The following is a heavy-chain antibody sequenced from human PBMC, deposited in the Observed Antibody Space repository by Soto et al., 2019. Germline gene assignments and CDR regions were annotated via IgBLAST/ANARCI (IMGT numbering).Heavy chain of an antibody. J-gene: IGHJ2*01. V-gene: IGHV4-39*07. D-gene: IGHD6-6*01. Sequence: SETLSLTCTVSGGSISSSSYYWGWIRQPPGKGLEWIGSIYYSGSTYYNPSLKSRVTISVDTSKNQFSLKLSSVTAADTAVYYCARRYSSSSYWYFDLWGRGTLVTVSS. CDR3: ARRYSSSSYWYFDL. CDR1: GGSISSSSYY. CDR2: IYYSGST.